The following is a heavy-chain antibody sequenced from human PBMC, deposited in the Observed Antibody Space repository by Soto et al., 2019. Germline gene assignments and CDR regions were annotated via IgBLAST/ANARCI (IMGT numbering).Heavy chain of an antibody. CDR2: IYYSGST. CDR1: GGSISSGDYY. D-gene: IGHD6-13*01. Sequence: SETLSLTCTVSGGSISSGDYYWSWIRQPPGKGLEWIGYIYYSGSTYYNPSLKSRVTISVDTSKNQFSLKLSSVTAADTAVYYCARDGLAAAVSLPGYYGMDVWGQGTTVTVSS. V-gene: IGHV4-30-4*01. CDR3: ARDGLAAAVSLPGYYGMDV. J-gene: IGHJ6*02.